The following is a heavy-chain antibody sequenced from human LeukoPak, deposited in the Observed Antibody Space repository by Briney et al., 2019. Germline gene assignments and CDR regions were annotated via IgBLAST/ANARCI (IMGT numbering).Heavy chain of an antibody. Sequence: SETLSLTCTVSGGSISRSSYYWGWIRQPPGKGLEWIATIYYSGSTYYNPSLKSRVTISADMSKNQFFLKLSSVTAADTAVYYCARLTSGHFDYWGQGTLVTVSS. V-gene: IGHV4-39*01. CDR3: ARLTSGHFDY. J-gene: IGHJ4*02. CDR1: GGSISRSSYY. CDR2: IYYSGST. D-gene: IGHD3-10*01.